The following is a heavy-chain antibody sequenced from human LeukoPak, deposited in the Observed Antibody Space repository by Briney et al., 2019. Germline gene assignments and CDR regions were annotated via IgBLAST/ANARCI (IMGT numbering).Heavy chain of an antibody. D-gene: IGHD3-22*01. CDR1: GGSISSGSYY. Sequence: SQTLSLTCTVSGGSISSGSYYWSWIRQPAGKALEWIGRIYPSGSTNYNPSLKSRVTISVDTSKNQFSLKLSSVTAADTAVYYCARIPSTYYYDSSGIECYFDYWGQGTLVTVSS. J-gene: IGHJ4*02. V-gene: IGHV4-61*02. CDR3: ARIPSTYYYDSSGIECYFDY. CDR2: IYPSGST.